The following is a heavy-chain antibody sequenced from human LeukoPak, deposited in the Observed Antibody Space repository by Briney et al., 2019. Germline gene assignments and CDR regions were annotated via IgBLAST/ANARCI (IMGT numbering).Heavy chain of an antibody. D-gene: IGHD6-6*01. V-gene: IGHV3-66*02. CDR2: IYSGGST. Sequence: GGSLRLSCAASGFTVSSNYMSWVRQAPGKGLEWVSVIYSGGSTYYADSVKGRFTTSRDNSKNTLYLQMNSLRAEDTAVYYCARDSSSSGRFDYWGQGTLVTVSS. CDR1: GFTVSSNY. J-gene: IGHJ4*02. CDR3: ARDSSSSGRFDY.